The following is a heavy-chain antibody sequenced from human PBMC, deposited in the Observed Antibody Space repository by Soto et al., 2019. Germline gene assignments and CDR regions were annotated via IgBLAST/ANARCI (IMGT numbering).Heavy chain of an antibody. CDR3: ARQREDYYDSRGAFDI. CDR1: GGSISSSSYY. D-gene: IGHD3-22*01. V-gene: IGHV4-39*01. CDR2: IYYSGST. Sequence: QLQLQESGPGLVKPSETLSLTCTVSGGSISSSSYYWGWIRQPPGKGLEWIGSIYYSGSTYYNTSLKSRVTISVDTSKNQFSLKLSSVTAADTAVYYCARQREDYYDSRGAFDIWGQGTMVTVSS. J-gene: IGHJ3*02.